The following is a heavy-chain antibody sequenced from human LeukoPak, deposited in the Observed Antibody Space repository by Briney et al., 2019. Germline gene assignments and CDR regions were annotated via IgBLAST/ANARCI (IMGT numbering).Heavy chain of an antibody. V-gene: IGHV1-18*01. Sequence: ASVKVSCKASGYTFTSYGISWVRQAPGQGLEWMGWSSAYYGNTNYAQKLQGRVTMTTDTSTSTAYMELRSLRSDDTAVYYCARGGNSGWRTPNDDYWGQGTLVTVSS. J-gene: IGHJ4*02. CDR1: GYTFTSYG. CDR2: SSAYYGNT. CDR3: ARGGNSGWRTPNDDY. D-gene: IGHD6-19*01.